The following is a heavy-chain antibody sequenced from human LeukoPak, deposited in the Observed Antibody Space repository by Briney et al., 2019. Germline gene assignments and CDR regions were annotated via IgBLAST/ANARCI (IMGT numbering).Heavy chain of an antibody. CDR1: GYTFTGYY. CDR3: ARDLVVVPAAKYYYYYGMDV. D-gene: IGHD2-2*01. V-gene: IGHV1-2*02. CDR2: INPNSGGT. J-gene: IGHJ6*02. Sequence: GASVKVSCKASGYTFTGYYMHWVRQAPGQGLKWMGWINPNSGGTNYAQKFQGRVTMTRDTSISTAYMELSRLRSDDTAVYYCARDLVVVPAAKYYYYYGMDVWGQGTTVTVSS.